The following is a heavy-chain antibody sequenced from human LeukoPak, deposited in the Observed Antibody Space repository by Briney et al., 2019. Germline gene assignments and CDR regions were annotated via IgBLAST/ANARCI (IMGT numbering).Heavy chain of an antibody. CDR2: ISGSGGST. Sequence: GGSLRLSCAASGFTFSNAWMSWVRQAPGKGLEWVSAISGSGGSTYYADSVKGRFTISRDNSKNTLYLQMNSLRAEDTAVYYCAKAGLVVVVAATEANYFDYWGQGTLVTVSS. D-gene: IGHD2-15*01. CDR3: AKAGLVVVVAATEANYFDY. J-gene: IGHJ4*02. CDR1: GFTFSNAW. V-gene: IGHV3-23*01.